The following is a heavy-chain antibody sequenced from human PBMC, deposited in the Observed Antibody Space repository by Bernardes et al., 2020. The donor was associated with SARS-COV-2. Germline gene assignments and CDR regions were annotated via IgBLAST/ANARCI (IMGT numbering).Heavy chain of an antibody. V-gene: IGHV3-23*01. CDR2: ISGSGAGT. CDR1: GFAFRSYA. D-gene: IGHD3-10*01. CDR3: AKSLNYYGSGSNS. J-gene: IGHJ4*02. Sequence: GGSLRLSCAASGFAFRSYAMIWVRQAPGKGLEWVSGISGSGAGTYYADSVKGRLTISRDNSKNTLYLQMNSLRAEDTAIYYCAKSLNYYGSGSNSWGQGTLVTVSS.